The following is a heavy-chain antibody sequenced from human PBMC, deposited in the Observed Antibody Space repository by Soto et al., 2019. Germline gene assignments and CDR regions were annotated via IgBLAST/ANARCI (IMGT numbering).Heavy chain of an antibody. CDR1: VGPVSSGSYY. V-gene: IGHV4-61*01. Sequence: SSETLSLTCTVSVGPVSSGSYYWSWIRQPPGKGLEWIGYIYYSWSTNYNPSRKSRVTIAVDTSKNQFSLKLRSVTAADTAVYLSARHPGIAAHLDVWGQGTMVTVAS. CDR2: IYYSWST. D-gene: IGHD6-25*01. CDR3: ARHPGIAAHLDV. J-gene: IGHJ6*02.